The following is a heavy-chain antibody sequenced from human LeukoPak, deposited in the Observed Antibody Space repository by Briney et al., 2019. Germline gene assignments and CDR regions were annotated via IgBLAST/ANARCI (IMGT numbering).Heavy chain of an antibody. CDR3: VKGQRGDYYGSVRFAT. CDR2: ICWTGGSI. CDR1: GFFFDEYI. Sequence: PGRSLSLSCVVSGFFFDEYIMRWVRQAPGKGLEWVGGICWTGGSIGYAASVRGRFTVYRDSAKNSLHLQMDSLKTEDTAFYYCVKGQRGDYYGSVRFATWGQGTLVIVSS. J-gene: IGHJ4*02. D-gene: IGHD3-10*01. V-gene: IGHV3-9*01.